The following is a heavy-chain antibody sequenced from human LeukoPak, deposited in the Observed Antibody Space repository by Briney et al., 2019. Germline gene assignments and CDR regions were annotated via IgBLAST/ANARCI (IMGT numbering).Heavy chain of an antibody. Sequence: PSETLSLTCTVSGASISSDSYYWSWIRQPAGKGLEWIGRIYSSGNSKYNPALMGRVTISLDTSKNQLSLNLSSVTAADTAVYYCARDMTGSGWNDAFDIWGQGTMVTVSS. J-gene: IGHJ3*02. CDR1: GASISSDSYY. D-gene: IGHD6-19*01. CDR3: ARDMTGSGWNDAFDI. CDR2: IYSSGNS. V-gene: IGHV4-61*02.